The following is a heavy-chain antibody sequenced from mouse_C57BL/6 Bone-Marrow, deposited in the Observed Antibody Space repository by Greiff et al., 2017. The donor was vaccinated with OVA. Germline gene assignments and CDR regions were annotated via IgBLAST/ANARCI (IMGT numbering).Heavy chain of an antibody. CDR2: INPNNGGT. D-gene: IGHD1-2*01. J-gene: IGHJ3*01. CDR3: ARERRSAWFAY. CDR1: GYTFTDYY. V-gene: IGHV1-26*01. Sequence: EVQLQQSGPELVKPGASVKISCKASGYTFTDYYMNWVKQSHGKSLEWIGDINPNNGGTSYNQKFKGKATLTVDKSSSTAYMELRSLTSEDSAVYYCARERRSAWFAYWGQGTLVTVSA.